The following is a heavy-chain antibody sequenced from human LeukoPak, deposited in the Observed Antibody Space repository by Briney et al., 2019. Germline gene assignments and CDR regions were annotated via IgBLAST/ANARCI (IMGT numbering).Heavy chain of an antibody. CDR2: INPNSGGA. D-gene: IGHD3-22*01. Sequence: GASVKVSCKASGYTFTGYYMHWVRQAPGQGLEWMGWINPNSGGANYAQKFQGRVTMTRDTYISTAYMELSRLRSDDTAVYYCARDPYYYDSSGYYDYWGQGTLVTVSS. CDR1: GYTFTGYY. V-gene: IGHV1-2*02. J-gene: IGHJ4*02. CDR3: ARDPYYYDSSGYYDY.